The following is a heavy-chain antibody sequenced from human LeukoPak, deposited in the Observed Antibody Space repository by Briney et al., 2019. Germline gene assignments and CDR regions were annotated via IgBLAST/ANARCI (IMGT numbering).Heavy chain of an antibody. CDR2: ISGSGGST. J-gene: IGHJ4*02. Sequence: GGSLRLSCAASGFTFSSYAMSWVRQAPGKGLEWVSAISGSGGSTYYADSVKGRFTISRDNSKNTLYLQMNSLRAEDTAVYYCARTVLFTVVTDYWGQGTLVTVSS. V-gene: IGHV3-23*01. D-gene: IGHD4-23*01. CDR1: GFTFSSYA. CDR3: ARTVLFTVVTDY.